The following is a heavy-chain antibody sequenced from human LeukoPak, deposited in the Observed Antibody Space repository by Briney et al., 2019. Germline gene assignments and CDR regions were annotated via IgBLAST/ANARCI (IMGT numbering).Heavy chain of an antibody. CDR1: GFTVSSNY. D-gene: IGHD2-15*01. V-gene: IGHV3-53*01. Sequence: PGGSLRLSCAASGFTVSSNYMSGVRQAPGKGLEWVSVIYSGGSTYYADSVKGRFTISRDNSKNSLYLQMNSLRAEDTAVYYCAREGGQTHFDYWGQGTLVTVSS. J-gene: IGHJ4*02. CDR3: AREGGQTHFDY. CDR2: IYSGGST.